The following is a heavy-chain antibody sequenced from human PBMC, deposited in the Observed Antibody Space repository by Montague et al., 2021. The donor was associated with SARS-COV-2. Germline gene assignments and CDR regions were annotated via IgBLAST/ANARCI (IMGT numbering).Heavy chain of an antibody. J-gene: IGHJ6*02. CDR3: ARGCLSYLGAGSHCYGVDV. Sequence: SETLSLTCSVSGTSITSYYWNWIRQPPGKGLEWIGYISDSGSTNYSPSLKSRVTMSVDTSKNQMSLELTSVTAADTAVHYCARGCLSYLGAGSHCYGVDVWGPGTTGTGSS. D-gene: IGHD3-10*01. CDR1: GTSITSYY. V-gene: IGHV4-59*01. CDR2: ISDSGST.